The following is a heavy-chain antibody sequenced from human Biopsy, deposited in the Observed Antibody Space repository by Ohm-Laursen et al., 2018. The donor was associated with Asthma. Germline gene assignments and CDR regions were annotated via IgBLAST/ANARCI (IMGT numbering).Heavy chain of an antibody. D-gene: IGHD6-19*01. Sequence: GSLRLSCAAPGFTVSRDHMFWVRQAPGKGLEWVSVIYSGGTSGTADSVRGRFTISRDFYKNTLYLQMDSLRAEDTAVYYCARGDSSGWSHYYFDYWGQGTLVTVSS. CDR3: ARGDSSGWSHYYFDY. J-gene: IGHJ4*02. CDR2: IYSGGTS. V-gene: IGHV3-53*01. CDR1: GFTVSRDH.